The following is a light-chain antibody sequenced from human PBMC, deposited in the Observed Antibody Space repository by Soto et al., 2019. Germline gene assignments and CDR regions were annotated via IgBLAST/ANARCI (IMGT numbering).Light chain of an antibody. CDR2: AAS. CDR1: QGISNY. CDR3: QRYISAPFT. Sequence: DIQMTQSPSSLSASVGDRVTITCRATQGISNYLAWYQQKPGKVPKLLIYAASTLESGVPSRFSGSGSGTDFTLTISSLQPEDVATYYCQRYISAPFTFGPGTNVDIK. J-gene: IGKJ3*01. V-gene: IGKV1-27*01.